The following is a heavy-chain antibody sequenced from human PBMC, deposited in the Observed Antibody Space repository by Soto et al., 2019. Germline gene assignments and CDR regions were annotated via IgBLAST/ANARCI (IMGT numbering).Heavy chain of an antibody. D-gene: IGHD1-26*01. CDR2: ISNDGNSK. J-gene: IGHJ6*02. Sequence: QVQLVESGGGVVQPGGSLRLSCAASGFRFINYAMNWVRQAPGKGLEWVAVISNDGNSKYYADSLKGRFTISRDSSQDTVYLHMNSLRRDDTGVYYCASGGGADGTDVWGHGTTVTV. CDR1: GFRFINYA. CDR3: ASGGGADGTDV. V-gene: IGHV3-30*03.